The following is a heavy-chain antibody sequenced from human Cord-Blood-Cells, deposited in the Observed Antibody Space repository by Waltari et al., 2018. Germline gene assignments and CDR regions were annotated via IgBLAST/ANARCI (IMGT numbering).Heavy chain of an antibody. CDR3: ARDRDAFDI. Sequence: EVQLVESGGGLVKPGGSLRLSCAASGFTFSGYSMNWVRQAPGKGLEWVSSISSSSYIYYADSVKGRFTIARDNAKNSLYLQMNSLRAEDTAVYYCARDRDAFDIWGQGTMVTVSS. V-gene: IGHV3-21*01. J-gene: IGHJ3*02. CDR1: GFTFSGYS. CDR2: ISSSSYI.